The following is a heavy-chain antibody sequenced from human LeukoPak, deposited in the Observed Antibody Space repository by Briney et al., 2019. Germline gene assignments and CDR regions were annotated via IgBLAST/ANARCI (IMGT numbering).Heavy chain of an antibody. J-gene: IGHJ3*02. CDR3: AKDGAAAGTDDAFDI. Sequence: GGSLRLSCAASGFTFDDYAMPWVRQAPGKGLEWVSGISWNSGSIGYADSVKGRFTISRDNAKNSLYLQMNSLRAEDTALYYCAKDGAAAGTDDAFDIWGQGTMVTVSS. CDR2: ISWNSGSI. D-gene: IGHD6-13*01. V-gene: IGHV3-9*01. CDR1: GFTFDDYA.